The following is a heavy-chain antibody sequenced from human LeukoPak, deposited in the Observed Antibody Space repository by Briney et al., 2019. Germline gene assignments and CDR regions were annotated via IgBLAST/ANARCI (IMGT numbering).Heavy chain of an antibody. J-gene: IGHJ4*02. Sequence: GGSLRLSCAASGFTFSSYSMNWVRQAPGKGLEWVSSISSSSSYIYYADSVKGRFTISRDNAKNSLYLQMNSLRAEDTAVYYCARFFGSGYLDYFDYWGQGTLVTFSS. CDR1: GFTFSSYS. D-gene: IGHD3-22*01. V-gene: IGHV3-21*01. CDR3: ARFFGSGYLDYFDY. CDR2: ISSSSSYI.